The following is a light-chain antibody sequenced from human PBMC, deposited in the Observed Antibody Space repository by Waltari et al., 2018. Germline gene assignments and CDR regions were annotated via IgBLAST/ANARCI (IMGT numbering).Light chain of an antibody. Sequence: DIGMTQSPLSLSVAPGEPASISCRSSQSLLHSSGNTFLDWYLQKPGQSPQLLIYLISNRASGVPDRFSGSGSGTDFTLKISRVEAEDVGVYFCMQARQTPWTFGQGTKVEIK. CDR2: LIS. V-gene: IGKV2-28*01. CDR1: QSLLHSSGNTF. J-gene: IGKJ1*01. CDR3: MQARQTPWT.